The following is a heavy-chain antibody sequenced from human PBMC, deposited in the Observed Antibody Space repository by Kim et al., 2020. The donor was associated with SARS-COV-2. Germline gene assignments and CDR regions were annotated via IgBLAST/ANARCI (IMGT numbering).Heavy chain of an antibody. V-gene: IGHV3-7*01. D-gene: IGHD6-19*01. CDR3: ARDGDLYSSGKDAFDI. CDR1: GFTFSSYW. CDR2: IKQDGNQK. J-gene: IGHJ3*02. Sequence: GGSLRLSCAASGFTFSSYWMTWVRQAPGKGLEWVANIKQDGNQKYYVDSVKGRFTISRDNAKNSLYLQMNSLRAEDTAVYYCARDGDLYSSGKDAFDIWGQGTTVTASS.